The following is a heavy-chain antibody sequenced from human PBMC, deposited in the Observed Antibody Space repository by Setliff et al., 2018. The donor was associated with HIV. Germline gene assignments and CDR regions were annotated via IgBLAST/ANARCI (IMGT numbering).Heavy chain of an antibody. CDR3: AKDGDYSNWDYDAFDI. Sequence: PGGSLRLSCAASGFTFSAHGMHWVRQAPGKGLEWVAFINYDESYEYYADSVKGRVTISRDNSKNTVDLQMNSLRAEDTAVYYCAKDGDYSNWDYDAFDIWGQGTMVT. J-gene: IGHJ3*02. CDR1: GFTFSAHG. V-gene: IGHV3-30*02. CDR2: INYDESYE. D-gene: IGHD1-7*01.